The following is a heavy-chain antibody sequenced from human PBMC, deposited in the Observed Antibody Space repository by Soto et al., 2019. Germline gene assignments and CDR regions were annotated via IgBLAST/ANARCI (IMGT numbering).Heavy chain of an antibody. Sequence: ASVKVSCKASGYTFTGYYMHWVRQAPGQGLEWMGWINPNSGGTNYAQKFQGWVTMTRDTSISTAYMELSRLRSDDTAVYYCAREAVDTAMDTPFDPWGQGTLVTVSS. D-gene: IGHD5-18*01. CDR1: GYTFTGYY. V-gene: IGHV1-2*04. J-gene: IGHJ5*02. CDR2: INPNSGGT. CDR3: AREAVDTAMDTPFDP.